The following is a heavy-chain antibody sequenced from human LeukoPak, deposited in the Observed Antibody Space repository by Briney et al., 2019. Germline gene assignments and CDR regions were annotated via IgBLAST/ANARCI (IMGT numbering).Heavy chain of an antibody. CDR3: ATGRPVSLLDY. CDR1: GYALSESS. V-gene: IGHV1-24*01. D-gene: IGHD2/OR15-2a*01. CDR2: FDPEDDER. J-gene: IGHJ4*02. Sequence: ASVKVSCKESGYALSESSIHWVRQALGKGLEWRGGFDPEDDERVYAQMLQGRVTMTEDTATDTAYMELSSLRSEDTAVYFCATGRPVSLLDYWGQGTVVTVSS.